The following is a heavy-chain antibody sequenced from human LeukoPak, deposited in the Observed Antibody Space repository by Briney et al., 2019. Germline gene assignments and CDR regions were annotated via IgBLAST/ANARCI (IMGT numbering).Heavy chain of an antibody. CDR1: GFTFSTSA. Sequence: GGSLRLSCSASGFTFSTSAMHWVRQAPGKGLEYVSSISSDGGSTYYADSVKGRFTISRDNSKNTLHLQMSSLRAEDTAVYYCVGVRWFGGSNWFDPWGQGTLVTVSS. J-gene: IGHJ5*02. CDR3: VGVRWFGGSNWFDP. V-gene: IGHV3-64D*09. D-gene: IGHD3-10*01. CDR2: ISSDGGST.